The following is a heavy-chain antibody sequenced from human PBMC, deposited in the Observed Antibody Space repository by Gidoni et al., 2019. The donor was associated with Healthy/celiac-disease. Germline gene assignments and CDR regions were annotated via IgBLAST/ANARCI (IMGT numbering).Heavy chain of an antibody. J-gene: IGHJ1*01. D-gene: IGHD4-17*01. V-gene: IGHV4-38-2*02. CDR1: GYSISSGYY. CDR3: ARDHLTTVTTVGDFQH. Sequence: QVQLQESGPRTGEAFGDLSLTCAVSGYSISSGYYWGWIRQPPGKGLEWIGSIYHSGSTYYNPSLKSRVTISVDTSKNQFSLKLSSVTAADTAVYYCARDHLTTVTTVGDFQHWGQGTLVTVSS. CDR2: IYHSGST.